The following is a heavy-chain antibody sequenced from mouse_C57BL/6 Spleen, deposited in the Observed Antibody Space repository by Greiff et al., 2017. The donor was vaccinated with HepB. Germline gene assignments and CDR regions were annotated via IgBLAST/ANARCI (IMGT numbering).Heavy chain of an antibody. CDR2: INPGSGGT. Sequence: QVQLKESGAELVRPGTSVKVSCKASGYAFTNYLIEWVKQRPGQGLEWIGVINPGSGGTNYNEKFKGKATLTADKSSSTAYMQLSSLTSEDSAVYFCALDSSGYVFAYWGQGTLVTVSA. CDR1: GYAFTNYL. V-gene: IGHV1-54*01. D-gene: IGHD3-2*02. J-gene: IGHJ3*01. CDR3: ALDSSGYVFAY.